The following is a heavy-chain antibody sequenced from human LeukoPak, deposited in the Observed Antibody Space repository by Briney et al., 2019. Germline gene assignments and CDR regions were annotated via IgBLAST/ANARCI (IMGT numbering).Heavy chain of an antibody. CDR3: ARGMATNHRDY. Sequence: KPGGSLRLSCAASGFTFSSYSMNWVRQAPGKGLEWVSSISSSSYIYYADSVKGRFTISRDNAKNSLYLQMNSLRAEDTAVYYCARGMATNHRDYWGQGTLVTVSS. J-gene: IGHJ4*02. CDR1: GFTFSSYS. D-gene: IGHD5-24*01. CDR2: ISSSSYI. V-gene: IGHV3-21*01.